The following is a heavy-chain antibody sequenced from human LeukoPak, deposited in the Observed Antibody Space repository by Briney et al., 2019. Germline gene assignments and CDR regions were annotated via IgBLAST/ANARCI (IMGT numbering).Heavy chain of an antibody. CDR2: ISSSGSTI. Sequence: GGSLRLSCAASGFTFSSYEMNWVRQAPGRGLEWVSYISSSGSTIYYADSVKGRFTISRDNAKKSLYLQMNSLRAEDTAVYYCARDTRSVAIDYWGQGTLVTVSS. D-gene: IGHD6-19*01. CDR3: ARDTRSVAIDY. V-gene: IGHV3-48*03. CDR1: GFTFSSYE. J-gene: IGHJ4*02.